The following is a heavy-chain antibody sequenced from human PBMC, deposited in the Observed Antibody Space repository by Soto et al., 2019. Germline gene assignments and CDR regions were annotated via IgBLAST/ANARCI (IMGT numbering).Heavy chain of an antibody. D-gene: IGHD3-16*02. J-gene: IGHJ4*02. CDR2: ISGSGGST. CDR3: AKAQQSQSIDDPLYFDY. Sequence: PGGSLRLSCAASGFTFSSYAMSWVRQAPGKGLEWVSAISGSGGSTYYADSVKGRFTISRDNSKNTLYLQMNSLRAEDTAVYYCAKAQQSQSIDDPLYFDYWGQGTLVTVSS. CDR1: GFTFSSYA. V-gene: IGHV3-23*01.